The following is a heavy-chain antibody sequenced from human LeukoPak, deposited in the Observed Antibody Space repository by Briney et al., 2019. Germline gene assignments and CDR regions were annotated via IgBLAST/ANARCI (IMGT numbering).Heavy chain of an antibody. V-gene: IGHV3-21*01. J-gene: IGHJ6*03. CDR1: GFTFSSYS. CDR3: ARGIAVAGSYYYMDV. D-gene: IGHD6-19*01. Sequence: KTGGSLRLSCAASGFTFSSYSMNWVRQAPGQGLEWVSSISSSSSYIYYADSVKGRFTISRDNAKNSLYLQMNSLRAEDTAVYYCARGIAVAGSYYYMDVWGKGTTVTVSS. CDR2: ISSSSSYI.